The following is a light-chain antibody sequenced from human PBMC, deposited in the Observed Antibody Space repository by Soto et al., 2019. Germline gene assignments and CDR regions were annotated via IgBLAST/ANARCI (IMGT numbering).Light chain of an antibody. CDR2: GNS. V-gene: IGLV1-40*01. CDR1: SPKIGAGYD. Sequence: QSVLTQPPSVSGAPGQRVTISCTGSSPKIGAGYDVHGYQQLPGTAPKLLTYGNSNRPSGVPDRFSGSKSGTSASLAITGLQAEDEADYYCQSYDSSLSGYVFGTGTKVTVL. J-gene: IGLJ1*01. CDR3: QSYDSSLSGYV.